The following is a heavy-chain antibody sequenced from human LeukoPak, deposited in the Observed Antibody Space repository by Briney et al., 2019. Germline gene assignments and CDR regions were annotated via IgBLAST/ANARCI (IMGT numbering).Heavy chain of an antibody. V-gene: IGHV4-34*09. D-gene: IGHD3-22*01. J-gene: IGHJ5*02. CDR2: INHSGST. CDR1: GGSFSGYY. Sequence: SETLSLTCAVYGGSFSGYYWSWIRQPPGKGLEWIGEINHSGSTNYNPSLKSRVTISVDTSKNQFSLKLSSVTAADTAVYYCARLYYYDSSGYRNWFDPWGQGTLVTVSS. CDR3: ARLYYYDSSGYRNWFDP.